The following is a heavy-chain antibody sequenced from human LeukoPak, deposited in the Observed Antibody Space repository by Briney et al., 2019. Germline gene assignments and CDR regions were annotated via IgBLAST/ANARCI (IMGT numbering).Heavy chain of an antibody. D-gene: IGHD3-10*01. CDR3: ARQYFGSGSQQNWFDP. J-gene: IGHJ5*02. Sequence: KFGESLKISCKASGYSFTDYWIGWVRQMPGKGLEWMGIVYPGDSDTRYSPSFQGQVTISADKSISTAYLQWSSLKASDTAMYYCARQYFGSGSQQNWFDPWGQGTLVTVSS. V-gene: IGHV5-51*01. CDR1: GYSFTDYW. CDR2: VYPGDSDT.